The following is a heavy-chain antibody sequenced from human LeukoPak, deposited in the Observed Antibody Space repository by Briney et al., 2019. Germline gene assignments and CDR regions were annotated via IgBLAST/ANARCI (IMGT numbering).Heavy chain of an antibody. CDR1: GGSISSGDYY. J-gene: IGHJ3*01. CDR3: ARDPAYYYDSSGS. D-gene: IGHD3-22*01. CDR2: IYYSGST. Sequence: PSQTLSLTCTVSGGSISSGDYYWSWIRQPPGKGLEWIGYIYYSGSTYYNPSLKSRVTISVDTSKNQFSLKLSSVTAADTAVYYCARDPAYYYDSSGSWGQGTMVTVSS. V-gene: IGHV4-30-4*01.